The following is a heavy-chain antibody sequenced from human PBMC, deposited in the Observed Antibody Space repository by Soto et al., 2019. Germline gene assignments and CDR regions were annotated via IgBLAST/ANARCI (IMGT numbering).Heavy chain of an antibody. J-gene: IGHJ6*02. CDR2: IYPGDSDT. CDR3: ATAYCGGECYSWYYGMDV. D-gene: IGHD2-21*01. CDR1: GYSFTSYW. V-gene: IGHV5-51*01. Sequence: GESLKISCKGSGYSFTSYWIGWVRQMPGKGLEWMGIIYPGDSDTRYSPSFQGQVTISADKSISTAYLQWSSLKASDTAMYYCATAYCGGECYSWYYGMDVWGQGTTVTVSS.